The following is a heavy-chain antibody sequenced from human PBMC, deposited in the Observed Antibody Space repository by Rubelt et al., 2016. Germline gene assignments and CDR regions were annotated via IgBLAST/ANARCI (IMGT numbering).Heavy chain of an antibody. CDR2: IYYSGST. D-gene: IGHD3-10*01. V-gene: IGHV4-59*01. CDR1: GGSISSYY. J-gene: IGHJ3*02. Sequence: QVQLQESGRGLVKPSETLSLTCTVSGGSISSYYWSWIRQPPGKGLEWIGYIYYSGSTNYNPSLKSRVTIYVDTSKNQFSLKLSSVTAADRAVYYCARESYYGSGSYLRGDAFDIWGQGTMVTVSS. CDR3: ARESYYGSGSYLRGDAFDI.